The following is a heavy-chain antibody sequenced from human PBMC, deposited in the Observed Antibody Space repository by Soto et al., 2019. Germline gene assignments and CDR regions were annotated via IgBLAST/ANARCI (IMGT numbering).Heavy chain of an antibody. V-gene: IGHV3-74*01. CDR2: INSDGNTT. CDR3: ARGPYYSTVV. J-gene: IGHJ6*02. Sequence: RQGSGKGMVWVSRINSDGNTTNYADSVTGRFTISRDKAKNTLYLQMNSLIAEDTAVYYFARGPYYSTVVLGQTTTVSGS.